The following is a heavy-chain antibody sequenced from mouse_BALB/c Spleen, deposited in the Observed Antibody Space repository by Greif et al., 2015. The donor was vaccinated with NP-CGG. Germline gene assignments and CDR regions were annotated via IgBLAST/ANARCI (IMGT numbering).Heavy chain of an antibody. Sequence: SGAELVKPGASVKLSCKASGYTFTSYWMHWVKQRPGQGLEWIGEIDPSDSYTNYNQKFKGKATLTVDKSSSPAYMHLSSLTFEGSAVYYCASLYYYGSAWFAYWGQGTLVTVSA. CDR1: GYTFTSYW. CDR3: ASLYYYGSAWFAY. D-gene: IGHD1-1*01. J-gene: IGHJ3*01. V-gene: IGHV1-69*02. CDR2: IDPSDSYT.